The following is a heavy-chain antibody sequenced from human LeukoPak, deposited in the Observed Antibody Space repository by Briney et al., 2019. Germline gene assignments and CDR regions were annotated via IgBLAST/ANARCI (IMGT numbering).Heavy chain of an antibody. J-gene: IGHJ4*02. V-gene: IGHV1-2*02. Sequence: ASVKVSCKASGYTFTGYYMHWVRQAPGQGLEWMGWINPNSGGTNYAQKFQGRVTMTTDTSTSTAYMELRSLRSDDTAVYYCAGEPNYQYYFHYWGQGTLVTDSS. CDR3: AGEPNYQYYFHY. D-gene: IGHD1-7*01. CDR2: INPNSGGT. CDR1: GYTFTGYY.